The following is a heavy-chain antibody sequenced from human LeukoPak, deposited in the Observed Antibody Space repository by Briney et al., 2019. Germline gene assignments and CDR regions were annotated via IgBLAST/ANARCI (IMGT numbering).Heavy chain of an antibody. J-gene: IGHJ4*02. Sequence: GGSLRLSCAASGFTFSSHAMGWVRQAPGKGLEWVSSITGSGGGTYYGDSVKGRFTISRDNSKNTLYLQMNSLRAEDTAVYYCARGGDYSNFFDYWGQGTLVTVSS. D-gene: IGHD4-4*01. V-gene: IGHV3-23*01. CDR2: ITGSGGGT. CDR3: ARGGDYSNFFDY. CDR1: GFTFSSHA.